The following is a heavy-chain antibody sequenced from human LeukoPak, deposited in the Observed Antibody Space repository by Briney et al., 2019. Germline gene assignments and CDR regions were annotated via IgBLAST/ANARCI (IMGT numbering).Heavy chain of an antibody. J-gene: IGHJ3*02. V-gene: IGHV3-23*01. CDR2: ISGSGGST. CDR3: AKDRGFRGDAFDI. CDR1: GFTFSSYA. Sequence: GGSLRLSCAASGFTFSSYAMGWVRQAPGKGLEWVSAISGSGGSTYYADSVKGRFTISRDNSKNTLYLQMNSLRAEDTAVYYCAKDRGFRGDAFDIWGQGTMVTVSS. D-gene: IGHD3-10*01.